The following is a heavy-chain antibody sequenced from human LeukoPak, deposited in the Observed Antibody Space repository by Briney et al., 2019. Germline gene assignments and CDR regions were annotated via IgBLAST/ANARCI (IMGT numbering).Heavy chain of an antibody. V-gene: IGHV1-69*01. J-gene: IGHJ3*02. Sequence: SVKVSCKASGGTFSSYAISWVRQAPGQGLEWMGGIIPIFGTANYAQKFQGRVTITADESTSTAYMELSSLRSEDTAVYYCARHQPTAYDAFDIWGQGTMVTVSS. CDR1: GGTFSSYA. CDR2: IIPIFGTA. D-gene: IGHD2-21*02. CDR3: ARHQPTAYDAFDI.